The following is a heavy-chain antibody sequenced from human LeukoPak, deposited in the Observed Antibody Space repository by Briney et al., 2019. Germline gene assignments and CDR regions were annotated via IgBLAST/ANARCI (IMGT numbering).Heavy chain of an antibody. D-gene: IGHD5-12*01. CDR2: INPNSGGT. V-gene: IGHV1-2*02. CDR3: ARVPPYSGYDRLIDY. CDR1: GYTFTDYY. Sequence: ASVKVSCKASGYTFTDYYMHWVRQAPGQGLEWMGWINPNSGGTYYAQKFQGRVTTTRDTSISTAYMELSTMRSDDTAVYYCARVPPYSGYDRLIDYWGQGTLVTVSS. J-gene: IGHJ4*02.